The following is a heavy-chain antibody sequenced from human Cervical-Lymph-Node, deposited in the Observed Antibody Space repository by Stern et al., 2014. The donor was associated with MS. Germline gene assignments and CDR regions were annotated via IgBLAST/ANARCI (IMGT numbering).Heavy chain of an antibody. CDR1: GFTFSSYG. Sequence: VQLVESGGAVVQPGRSLRLSCAASGFTFSSYGMHWVRQGPCQGLEWVTVISYDGNHKYYAASVKGRFTISRDNSKNTLHLQMNSVTPDDTAIYYCARDYEDTSMLFDHWGQGTLVTVSS. D-gene: IGHD2-8*01. V-gene: IGHV3-30*03. CDR3: ARDYEDTSMLFDH. J-gene: IGHJ4*02. CDR2: ISYDGNHK.